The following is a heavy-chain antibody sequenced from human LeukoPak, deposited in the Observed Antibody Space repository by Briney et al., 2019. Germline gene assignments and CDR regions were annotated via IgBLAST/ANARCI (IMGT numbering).Heavy chain of an antibody. CDR2: INHSGST. CDR3: ARSWWLRFFDY. CDR1: CRSFSRYY. J-gene: IGHJ4*02. D-gene: IGHD5-12*01. Sequence: SDTLSLTCAVYCRSFSRYYWSWIPQPPGKGLEWIEEINHSGSTYYNPSLKSRVTISVDTSKNHFSLQMSSVTAADTAVYYCARSWWLRFFDYWGQGTLVTVSS. V-gene: IGHV4-34*01.